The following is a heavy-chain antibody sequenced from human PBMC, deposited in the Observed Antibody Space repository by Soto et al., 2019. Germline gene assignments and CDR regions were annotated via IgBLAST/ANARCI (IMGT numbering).Heavy chain of an antibody. CDR2: ISYDGSNK. CDR1: GFTFSSYG. J-gene: IGHJ4*02. D-gene: IGHD2-21*02. Sequence: GGSLRLSCAASGFTFSSYGMHWVRQAPGKGLEWVAVISYDGSNKYYADSVKGRFTISRDNSKNTLYLQMNSLRAEDTAVYYCAKDRDGGHFGYFDFWGPGTLVTVAS. CDR3: AKDRDGGHFGYFDF. V-gene: IGHV3-30*18.